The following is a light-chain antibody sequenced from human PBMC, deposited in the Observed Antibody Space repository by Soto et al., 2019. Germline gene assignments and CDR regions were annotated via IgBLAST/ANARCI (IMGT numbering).Light chain of an antibody. CDR1: QDITNY. Sequence: DSQMSKSPSSLSASVGDRVTITCQASQDITNYLNWYQQKPGKAPKLLIYDDSSLESGVPSRFSGSESGTEFTLTISSLQPEDAATYDCQQYNSHRTCGQGTKVDI. J-gene: IGKJ1*01. V-gene: IGKV1-33*01. CDR2: DDS. CDR3: QQYNSHRT.